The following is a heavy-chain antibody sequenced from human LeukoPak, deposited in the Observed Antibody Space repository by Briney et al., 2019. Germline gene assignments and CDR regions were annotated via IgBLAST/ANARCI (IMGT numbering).Heavy chain of an antibody. Sequence: TLSLTCTVSGGSISSGSYYWSWIRQPAGKGLEWIGRIYTSGSTNYNPSLKSRVTISVDTSKNQFSLKLSSVTAADTAVYYCARDWIRMDVWGKGTTVTVSS. J-gene: IGHJ6*03. D-gene: IGHD2-2*03. CDR1: GGSISSGSYY. V-gene: IGHV4-61*02. CDR3: ARDWIRMDV. CDR2: IYTSGST.